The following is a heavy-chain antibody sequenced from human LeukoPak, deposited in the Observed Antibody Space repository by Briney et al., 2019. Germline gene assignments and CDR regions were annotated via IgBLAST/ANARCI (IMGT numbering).Heavy chain of an antibody. J-gene: IGHJ3*02. D-gene: IGHD3-3*02. V-gene: IGHV4-59*02. CDR2: IYYSGST. Sequence: SETLSLTCTVSGGSVNSYFWSWIRQPPGKGLEWIGYIYYSGSTFHNPSLKSRVTISVDTSKNQFSLKLNSVTAADTAVYYCAADLQAFAFDIWGQGTMVTVSS. CDR1: GGSVNSYF. CDR3: AADLQAFAFDI.